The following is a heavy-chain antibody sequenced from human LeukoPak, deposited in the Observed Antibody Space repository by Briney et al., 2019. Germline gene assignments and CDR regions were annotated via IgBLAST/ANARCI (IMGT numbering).Heavy chain of an antibody. J-gene: IGHJ5*02. D-gene: IGHD4-17*01. Sequence: ASVKVSCKASGYTFTIYAMHWVRQAPGQRLEWMGWINAGNGNTKYSQKFQGRVTITRDTSASTAYMELSSLRSEDTAVYYCARDRTYGDYEPWGQGTLVTVSS. CDR3: ARDRTYGDYEP. CDR1: GYTFTIYA. V-gene: IGHV1-3*01. CDR2: INAGNGNT.